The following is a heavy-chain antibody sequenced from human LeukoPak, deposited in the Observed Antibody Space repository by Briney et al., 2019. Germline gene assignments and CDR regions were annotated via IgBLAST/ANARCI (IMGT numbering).Heavy chain of an antibody. CDR3: ARDDRGYSGYHFDH. Sequence: GGSLRLSCAASGFTFSSYTFHWVRQAPGKGLEWVAVQDGNNKYYTDSVKGRFTISRDNSKNTLYLQMNSLRAEDTAVYYCARDDRGYSGYHFDHWGQGTLVTVSS. CDR2: QDGNNK. J-gene: IGHJ4*02. V-gene: IGHV3-30-3*01. CDR1: GFTFSSYT. D-gene: IGHD5-12*01.